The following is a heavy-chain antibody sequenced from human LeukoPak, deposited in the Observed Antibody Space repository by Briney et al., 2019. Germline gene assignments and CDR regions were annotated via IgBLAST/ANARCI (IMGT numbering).Heavy chain of an antibody. CDR1: GGSISSSSYY. CDR3: AGSLGDYVANAFDI. J-gene: IGHJ3*02. V-gene: IGHV4-39*07. Sequence: SETLSLTCTVSGGSISSSSYYWGWIRQPPGKGLEWIGSIYYSGSTYYNPSLKSRVTISVDTSKNQFSLKLSSVTAADTAVYYCAGSLGDYVANAFDIWGQGTMVTVSS. D-gene: IGHD3-16*01. CDR2: IYYSGST.